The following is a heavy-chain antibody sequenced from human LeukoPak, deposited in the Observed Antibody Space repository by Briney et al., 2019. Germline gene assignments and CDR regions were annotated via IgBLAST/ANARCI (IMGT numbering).Heavy chain of an antibody. V-gene: IGHV4-4*07. Sequence: PSETLSLTCTVSGGSISSYYWSWIRQPAGKGLEWIGRIYTSGSTNYNPSLKSRVTMSVDTSKNQFSLKLSSVTAADTAVYYCARVKKGGNSAYYFDYWGQGTLVTVSS. D-gene: IGHD4-23*01. CDR2: IYTSGST. CDR1: GGSISSYY. J-gene: IGHJ4*02. CDR3: ARVKKGGNSAYYFDY.